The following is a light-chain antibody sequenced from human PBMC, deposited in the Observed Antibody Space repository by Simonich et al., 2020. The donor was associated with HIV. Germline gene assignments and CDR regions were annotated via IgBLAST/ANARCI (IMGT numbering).Light chain of an antibody. CDR1: QSISSY. CDR2: DAS. CDR3: QRSYSIPYI. Sequence: DIQMTQSPSTLSASVGDRVPITCRASQSISSYLNLYLQKPGKAPKLLNYDASSLQSGVPSRFSGSGSGTDFTLTISSLQPEDFATYYCQRSYSIPYIFGQGTKLEIK. J-gene: IGKJ2*01. V-gene: IGKV1-39*01.